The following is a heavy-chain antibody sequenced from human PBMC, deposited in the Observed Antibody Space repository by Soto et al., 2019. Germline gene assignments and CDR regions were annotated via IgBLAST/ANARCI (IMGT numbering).Heavy chain of an antibody. D-gene: IGHD6-19*01. Sequence: PGGSLRLSCAASGFTFSSYGMHWVRQAPGKGLEWVAVIWYDGSNKYYADSVKGRFTISRDNSKNTLYLQMNSLRAEDTAVYYCARVISPGYSSGWYAIIYWGQGTLVTVS. V-gene: IGHV3-33*01. CDR2: IWYDGSNK. CDR1: GFTFSSYG. CDR3: ARVISPGYSSGWYAIIY. J-gene: IGHJ4*02.